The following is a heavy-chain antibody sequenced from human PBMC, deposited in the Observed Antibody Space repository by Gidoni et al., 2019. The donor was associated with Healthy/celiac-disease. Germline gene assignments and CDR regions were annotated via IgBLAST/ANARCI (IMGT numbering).Heavy chain of an antibody. J-gene: IGHJ4*02. CDR2: RKQDGSEK. Sequence: VQLVESGGGLVQPGGSLRLSCAASGFPFSSYWMSWGRQAPGKGLEWVANRKQDGSEKYYVDAVKGRFTISRDNAKNSLYLQMNSLRAEDTAVYYCARAVRSGWAGRQYYFDYWGQGTLVTVSS. D-gene: IGHD6-19*01. CDR3: ARAVRSGWAGRQYYFDY. CDR1: GFPFSSYW. V-gene: IGHV3-7*01.